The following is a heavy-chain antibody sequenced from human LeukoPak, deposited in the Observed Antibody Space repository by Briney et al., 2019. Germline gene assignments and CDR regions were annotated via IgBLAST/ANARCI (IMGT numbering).Heavy chain of an antibody. CDR3: ARPGGDHYYYYMDV. CDR1: GGSISSYY. Sequence: PSETLSLTCTVSGGSISSYYWSWIRQPPGRGLEWIGYIYYSGSTNYKSSLKSRVTISVDTSKNQFSLKLSSVTAADTAVYYCARPGGDHYYYYMDVWGKGTTVTVSS. V-gene: IGHV4-59*01. J-gene: IGHJ6*03. CDR2: IYYSGST.